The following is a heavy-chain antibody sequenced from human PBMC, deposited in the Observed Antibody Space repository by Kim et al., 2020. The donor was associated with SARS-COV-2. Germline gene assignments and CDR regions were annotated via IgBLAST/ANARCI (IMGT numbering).Heavy chain of an antibody. Sequence: ASVKVSCKASGYTFNNYAIHWLRQAPGQRLEWMGWMNAGNGNTKYSQKFQGRVTISRDTSAYTAYMDLTNLRSEDTALYYCARGGDYHDSGSYYNVPKYWGLGTLVTVSS. J-gene: IGHJ4*02. CDR3: ARGGDYHDSGSYYNVPKY. CDR1: GYTFNNYA. CDR2: MNAGNGNT. D-gene: IGHD3-10*01. V-gene: IGHV1-3*01.